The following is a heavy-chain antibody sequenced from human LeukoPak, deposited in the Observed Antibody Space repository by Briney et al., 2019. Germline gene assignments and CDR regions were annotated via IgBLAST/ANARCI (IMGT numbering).Heavy chain of an antibody. Sequence: SETLSLTCAVSGGSISSSHCWSWVRPPPGKGLEWIGEIHQTGSTNYNPSPRSRGSISLDKAKNQLALNLCSVTAADTAVYYCAKVRSAGTAYNDFDIWGQGTVVTVSS. V-gene: IGHV4-4*02. CDR1: GGSISSSHC. CDR3: AKVRSAGTAYNDFDI. D-gene: IGHD3-16*01. J-gene: IGHJ3*02. CDR2: IHQTGST.